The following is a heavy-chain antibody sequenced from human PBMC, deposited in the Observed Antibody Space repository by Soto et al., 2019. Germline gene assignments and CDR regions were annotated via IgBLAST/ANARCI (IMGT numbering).Heavy chain of an antibody. V-gene: IGHV1-69*04. CDR2: IIPILGIA. CDR1: GGTFSSYT. D-gene: IGHD2-15*01. CDR3: ARDESGRGSLDY. J-gene: IGHJ4*02. Sequence: GASVKVSCKASGGTFSSYTISWVRQAPGQGLEWMGRIIPILGIANYAQKFQGRVTITADKSTSTAYMELSSLRSEDTAVYYRARDESGRGSLDYWGQGTLVTVSS.